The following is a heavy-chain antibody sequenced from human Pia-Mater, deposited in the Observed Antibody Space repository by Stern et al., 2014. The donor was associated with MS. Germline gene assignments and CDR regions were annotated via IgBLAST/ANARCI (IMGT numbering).Heavy chain of an antibody. V-gene: IGHV4-59*01. Sequence: QVQLQESGPGLVKPSETLSLTCTVSGGSISSYYWSWIRQPPGKGLEWIGYIYYSGSTNYNPSLKSRVTISVDTSKNQFSLKLSSVTAADTAVYYWANGRGRYYDWYFDLWGRGTLVTVSS. J-gene: IGHJ2*01. CDR3: ANGRGRYYDWYFDL. D-gene: IGHD1-26*01. CDR1: GGSISSYY. CDR2: IYYSGST.